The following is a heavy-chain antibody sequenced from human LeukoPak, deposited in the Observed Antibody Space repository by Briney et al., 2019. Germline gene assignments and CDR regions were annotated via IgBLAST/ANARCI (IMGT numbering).Heavy chain of an antibody. D-gene: IGHD5-24*01. CDR3: ASTGATIVDY. CDR2: IKQDGSEK. Sequence: GGSLRLSCGASGFTFSSYWMSWVRQAPGKGLEWVANIKQDGSEKYYVDSVKGRFTISRDNAKNSLYLQMNSLRAEDTAVYYCASTGATIVDYWGQGTLVTVSS. J-gene: IGHJ4*02. V-gene: IGHV3-7*01. CDR1: GFTFSSYW.